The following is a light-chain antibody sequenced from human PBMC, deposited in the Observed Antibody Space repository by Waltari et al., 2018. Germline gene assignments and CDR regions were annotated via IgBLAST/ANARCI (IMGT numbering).Light chain of an antibody. V-gene: IGKV4-1*01. J-gene: IGKJ2*03. CDR1: QSVLYNFNNKNY. CDR2: WAS. Sequence: EMTQSPDSLPVSLGERATINCKSSQSVLYNFNNKNYLAWFQLKPGQPPKLLIRWASTREPGVPDRFSGSGSGTDFTLTISSLQTEDVEVYYCQQYLTLPYSFGQGTKLEIK. CDR3: QQYLTLPYS.